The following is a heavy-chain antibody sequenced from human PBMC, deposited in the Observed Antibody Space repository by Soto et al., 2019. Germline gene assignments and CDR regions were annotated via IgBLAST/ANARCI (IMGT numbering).Heavy chain of an antibody. Sequence: EVQLLESGGGLVQPGGSLRLSCAASGFTFSSYAMSWVRQAPGKGLEWVSAISGSGGSTYYADSVKGRFTISRDNSKNTLCLQMNSLRAEDTAVYYCALRGSSSSVVFFVEAWGQGTLVTVSS. CDR2: ISGSGGST. CDR1: GFTFSSYA. J-gene: IGHJ5*02. D-gene: IGHD6-6*01. V-gene: IGHV3-23*01. CDR3: ALRGSSSSVVFFVEA.